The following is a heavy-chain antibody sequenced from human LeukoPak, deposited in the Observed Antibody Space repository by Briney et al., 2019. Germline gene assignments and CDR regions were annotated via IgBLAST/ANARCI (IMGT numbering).Heavy chain of an antibody. D-gene: IGHD2-21*01. V-gene: IGHV3-20*04. Sequence: RSPRPSCAPSGFTPSDFGMSCVPQAPGEGLGWVSGIKLNGGSTGHADSLKGRFTVYRDNAKNSLYLQMNSLRAEDTGLYYCARALGGDYDCWGQGTLVTVSS. CDR3: ARALGGDYDC. J-gene: IGHJ4*02. CDR1: GFTPSDFG. CDR2: IKLNGGST.